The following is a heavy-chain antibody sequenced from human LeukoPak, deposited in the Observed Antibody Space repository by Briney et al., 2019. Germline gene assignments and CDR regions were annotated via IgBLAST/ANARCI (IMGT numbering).Heavy chain of an antibody. CDR3: ARGRYYYGSGSYFPGFFDY. V-gene: IGHV4-34*01. J-gene: IGHJ4*02. CDR2: INHSGSN. CDR1: GGSFRGYY. D-gene: IGHD3-10*01. Sequence: SETLSLTCAVYGGSFRGYYWSWLRQPPGKGLEWIGEINHSGSNNYNPSLKSRVTISVDRSKNQFSLKLSTVTAADTAVYYYARGRYYYGSGSYFPGFFDYGGQGTLVTVSS.